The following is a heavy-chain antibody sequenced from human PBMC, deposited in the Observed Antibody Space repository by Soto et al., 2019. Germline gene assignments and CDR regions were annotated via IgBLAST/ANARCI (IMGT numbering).Heavy chain of an antibody. J-gene: IGHJ3*02. Sequence: QVQLVQSGAEVKKPGSSVKVSCKASGGTFSSYAISWVRQAPGQGLEWMGGIIPIFGTANYAQKFQGRVTITADESTSTAYMELSSLRSEDTAVYYCARARLPYDSSGYGGFDIWGQGTMVTVSS. CDR1: GGTFSSYA. CDR3: ARARLPYDSSGYGGFDI. CDR2: IIPIFGTA. D-gene: IGHD3-22*01. V-gene: IGHV1-69*01.